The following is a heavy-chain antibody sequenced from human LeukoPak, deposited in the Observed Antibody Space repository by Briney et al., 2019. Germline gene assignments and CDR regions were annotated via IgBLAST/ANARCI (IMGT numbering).Heavy chain of an antibody. J-gene: IGHJ4*02. CDR2: IRYDGSNK. Sequence: GGSLRLSCAASGFTFSSYGMSWVRQAPGKGLEWVAFIRYDGSNKYYADSVKGRFTISRDNSKNTLYLQMNSLRAEDTAVYYCAKPVLAGYYDSSGYRGFDYWGQGTLVTVSS. V-gene: IGHV3-30*02. D-gene: IGHD3-22*01. CDR1: GFTFSSYG. CDR3: AKPVLAGYYDSSGYRGFDY.